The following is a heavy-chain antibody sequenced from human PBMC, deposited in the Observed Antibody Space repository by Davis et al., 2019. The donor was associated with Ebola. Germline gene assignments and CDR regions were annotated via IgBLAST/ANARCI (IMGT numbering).Heavy chain of an antibody. CDR2: INHSGST. D-gene: IGHD3-10*01. CDR3: ARGQSYGY. CDR1: GGSFSGYY. V-gene: IGHV4-34*01. J-gene: IGHJ4*02. Sequence: MPSETLSLTCAVYGGSFSGYYWSWIRQPPGKGLEWIGEINHSGSTNYNPSLKSRVTISVDTSKKQFSLKLSSVTAADTAVYYCARGQSYGYWGQGTLVTVSS.